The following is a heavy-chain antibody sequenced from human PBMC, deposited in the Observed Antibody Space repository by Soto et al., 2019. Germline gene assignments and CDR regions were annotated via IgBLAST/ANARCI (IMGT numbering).Heavy chain of an antibody. CDR1: GGTFSSYA. V-gene: IGHV1-69*13. Sequence: ASVKVSCKASGGTFSSYAISWVRQAPGQGLEWMGGIIPIFGTANYAQKFQGRVTITADESTSTAYMELSSPRSEDTAVYYCARDRRTFRYGGYDLSVSEKRYGMEVWGQGTTVTASS. CDR3: ARDRRTFRYGGYDLSVSEKRYGMEV. CDR2: IIPIFGTA. D-gene: IGHD5-12*01. J-gene: IGHJ6*02.